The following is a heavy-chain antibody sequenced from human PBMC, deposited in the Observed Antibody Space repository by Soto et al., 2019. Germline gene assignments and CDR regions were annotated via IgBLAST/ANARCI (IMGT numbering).Heavy chain of an antibody. CDR3: ARAPIWRGYSHFDY. CDR1: GFTFSSYA. Sequence: QVQLVESGGGVVQPGRSLRLSCAASGFTFSSYAMHWVRQAPGKGLEWVAVISYDGSNKYYADSVKGRFTISRDNTKNTLYLQMNSLIAEDTAVYYCARAPIWRGYSHFDYWGQGTLVTVSS. J-gene: IGHJ4*02. CDR2: ISYDGSNK. D-gene: IGHD3-3*01. V-gene: IGHV3-30-3*01.